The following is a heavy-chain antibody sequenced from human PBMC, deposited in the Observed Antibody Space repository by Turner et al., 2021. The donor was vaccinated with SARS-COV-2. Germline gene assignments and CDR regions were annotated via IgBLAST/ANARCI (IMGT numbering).Heavy chain of an antibody. V-gene: IGHV4-39*01. Sequence: LQLPESGPGPVRPSGTRSLPWPVSGGPSSSSSPSWGWLRQPPGKGLEWMGGIYYSGSTNYKPSIKSRVTISVDTSKNQFSLKLTSVTAADTAVYFGERHWEVAAAAYLARFDPWGQGTLVTVSS. J-gene: IGHJ5*02. CDR1: GGPSSSSSPS. CDR2: IYYSGST. D-gene: IGHD6-13*01. CDR3: ERHWEVAAAAYLARFDP.